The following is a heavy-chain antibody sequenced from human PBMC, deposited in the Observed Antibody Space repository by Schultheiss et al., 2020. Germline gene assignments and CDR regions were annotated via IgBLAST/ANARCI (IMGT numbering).Heavy chain of an antibody. D-gene: IGHD4-23*01. CDR3: ARGSDYGGNSQVDY. CDR1: GFTFSGYS. CDR2: ISRDSTTI. J-gene: IGHJ4*02. V-gene: IGHV3-48*01. Sequence: GGSLRLSCAASGFTFSGYSMSWVRQAPGKGPEWVSYISRDSTTIYYADSVKGRFTISRDNSKNTVFLQLNSLRAEDTAVYYCARGSDYGGNSQVDYWGQGTLVTVSS.